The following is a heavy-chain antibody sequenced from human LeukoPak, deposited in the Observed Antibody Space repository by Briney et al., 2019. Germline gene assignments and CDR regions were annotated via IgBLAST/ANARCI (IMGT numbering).Heavy chain of an antibody. D-gene: IGHD6-13*01. CDR1: GFTFSNYE. CDR2: ISSSGSTL. J-gene: IGHJ4*02. V-gene: IGHV3-48*03. CDR3: ARCGQQLVSDY. Sequence: GGSLILSCAASGFTFSNYEMYWVRQAPGKGLEWLSYISSSGSTLYYADSVKGRFTISRDNAKSSLYLQMNSLRAEDTAVYYCARCGQQLVSDYWGQGTLLTVSS.